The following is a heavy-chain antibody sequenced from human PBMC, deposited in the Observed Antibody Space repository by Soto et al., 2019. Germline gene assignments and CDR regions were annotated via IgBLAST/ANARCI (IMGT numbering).Heavy chain of an antibody. CDR1: GFTVSSNY. V-gene: IGHV3-66*01. Sequence: GGSMRLSCAASGFTVSSNYMSWVRQAPGKGLEWVSVIYSGGSTHYADSVKGRFTISRDNSKNTLYLQMNSLRAEDTAVYYCARRPLSNYYYYYMDVWGKGTTVTVSS. CDR2: IYSGGST. J-gene: IGHJ6*03. CDR3: ARRPLSNYYYYYMDV.